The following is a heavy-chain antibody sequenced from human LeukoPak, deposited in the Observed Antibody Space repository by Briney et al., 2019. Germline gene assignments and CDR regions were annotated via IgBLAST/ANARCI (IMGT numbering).Heavy chain of an antibody. CDR2: IVVGSGDT. J-gene: IGHJ5*02. Sequence: GASVKVSCKASGFTFSTSAVQWVRQARGQRLEWVGWIVVGSGDTRYARNLQERVTITRDLSTGTTYLELSSLRSDDTAVYYCAAEGHSGSCCWFDPWGQGTLVTVSS. D-gene: IGHD6-13*01. V-gene: IGHV1-58*01. CDR1: GFTFSTSA. CDR3: AAEGHSGSCCWFDP.